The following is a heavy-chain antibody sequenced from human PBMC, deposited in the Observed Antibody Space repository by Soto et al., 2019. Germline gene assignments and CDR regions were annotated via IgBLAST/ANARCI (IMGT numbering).Heavy chain of an antibody. CDR1: GGSISSYY. J-gene: IGHJ5*02. V-gene: IGHV3-48*01. CDR2: ISSSSSTI. Sequence: PSETLSLTCTVSGGSISSYYWSWIRQPPGKGLEWVSYISSSSSTIYYADSVKGRFTISRDNAKNSLYLQMNSLRAEDTAVYYCARGAYLNWFDPWGQGTLVTVSS. CDR3: ARGAYLNWFDP.